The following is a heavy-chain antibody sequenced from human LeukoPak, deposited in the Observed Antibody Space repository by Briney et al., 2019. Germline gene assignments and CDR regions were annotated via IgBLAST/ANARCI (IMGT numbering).Heavy chain of an antibody. CDR2: INSDGSST. J-gene: IGHJ4*02. D-gene: IGHD3-16*01. CDR3: ARMGEVSGGYFDY. CDR1: GFTFSSYW. Sequence: GGSLRLSCAASGFTFSSYWMHWVRQAPGRGLVWVSRINSDGSSTSYADSVKGRFTISRDNAKNTLYLQMNSLRAEDTAVYYCARMGEVSGGYFDYWGQGTLVTVSS. V-gene: IGHV3-74*01.